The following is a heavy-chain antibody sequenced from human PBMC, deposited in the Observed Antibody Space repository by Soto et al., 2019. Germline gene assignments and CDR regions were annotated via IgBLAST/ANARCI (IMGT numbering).Heavy chain of an antibody. CDR3: ARLYCTNGVCYTEAFDI. Sequence: SETLSLTCAVSSGSISSSNWWSWVRQPPGKGLEWIGEIYHSGSTNYNPSLKSRVTISVDKSKNQFSLKLSSVTAADTAVYYCARLYCTNGVCYTEAFDIWGQGTMVTVSS. D-gene: IGHD2-8*01. CDR2: IYHSGST. CDR1: SGSISSSNW. J-gene: IGHJ3*02. V-gene: IGHV4-4*02.